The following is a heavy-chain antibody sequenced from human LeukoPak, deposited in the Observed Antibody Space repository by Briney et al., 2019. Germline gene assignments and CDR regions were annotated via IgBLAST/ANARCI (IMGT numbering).Heavy chain of an antibody. CDR1: GYTFTGYY. V-gene: IGHV1-2*02. Sequence: ASVKVSCKASGYTFTGYYMHWVRQAPGQGLEWMGWINPNSGGTNYAQKFQGRVTMTRDTSISPAYMELGRLRSDDTAVYYCARDRRSIGYCSGGSCYARYFQHWGQGTLVTVSS. J-gene: IGHJ1*01. CDR2: INPNSGGT. CDR3: ARDRRSIGYCSGGSCYARYFQH. D-gene: IGHD2-15*01.